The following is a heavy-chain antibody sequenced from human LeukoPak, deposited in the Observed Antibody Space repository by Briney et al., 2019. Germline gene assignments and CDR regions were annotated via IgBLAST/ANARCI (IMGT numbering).Heavy chain of an antibody. CDR1: GGSISSYF. J-gene: IGHJ4*02. D-gene: IGHD2-15*01. V-gene: IGHV4-59*08. Sequence: SETLSLTCSVSGGSISSYFWSWIRQPPGKGLEWIAYIQNSGTTYYNPSLKSRVTISVDTSKNRFSLKVNSMTAADTAVYYCARHGGAYSFDFWGQGALVTVSS. CDR3: ARHGGAYSFDF. CDR2: IQNSGTT.